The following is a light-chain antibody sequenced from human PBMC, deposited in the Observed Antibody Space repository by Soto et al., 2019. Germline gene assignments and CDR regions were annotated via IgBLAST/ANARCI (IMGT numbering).Light chain of an antibody. Sequence: IRRTQSAPTLSVSPGEIATLSCRASQSVSSNLAWYQQKPGQAPRLLIYGASTRATGIPARFSGSGSGTDFILTITSLQSEDFGIYYCQQYYHWPRTFGQGTKVDIK. J-gene: IGKJ1*01. CDR3: QQYYHWPRT. CDR2: GAS. V-gene: IGKV3-15*01. CDR1: QSVSSN.